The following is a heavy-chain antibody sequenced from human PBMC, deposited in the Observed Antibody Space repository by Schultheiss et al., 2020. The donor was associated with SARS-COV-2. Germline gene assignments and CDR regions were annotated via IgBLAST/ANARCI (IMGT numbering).Heavy chain of an antibody. CDR2: TRNKANSYTT. CDR3: ARGGLGLDS. V-gene: IGHV3-72*01. Sequence: GGSLRLSCAASGFTFSNAWMNWVRQAPGKGLEWVGRTRNKANSYTTEYAASVKGRFTISRDNAKNSLYLQMNSLRPEDTAVYYCARGGLGLDSWGQGTLVTVSS. CDR1: GFTFSNAW. D-gene: IGHD6-19*01. J-gene: IGHJ4*02.